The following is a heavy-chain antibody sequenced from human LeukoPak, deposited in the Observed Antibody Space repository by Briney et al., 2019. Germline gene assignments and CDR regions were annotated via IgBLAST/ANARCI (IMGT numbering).Heavy chain of an antibody. CDR1: GFIVSSYY. Sequence: GGSLRLSCGASGFIVSSYYMSGVRQAPGKGVGRGLVIYSYGSTYYSDSANGRLAISRDNSKNTLFLPMISVRAEHAAVYYCARSYSNHLFGIDVWGQGTTVTVTS. D-gene: IGHD4-11*01. CDR2: IYSYGST. J-gene: IGHJ6*02. CDR3: ARSYSNHLFGIDV. V-gene: IGHV3-66*01.